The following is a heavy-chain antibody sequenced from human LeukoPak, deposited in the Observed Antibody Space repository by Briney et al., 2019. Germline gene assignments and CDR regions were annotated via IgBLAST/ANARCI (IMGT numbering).Heavy chain of an antibody. CDR1: GFTFSSYV. CDR3: ANSFCSGSSCHGGFDY. V-gene: IGHV3-23*01. CDR2: ISGSGGST. D-gene: IGHD2-2*01. Sequence: PGGSLRLSCAASGFTFSSYVMSWVRQAPGKGLEWVSGISGSGGSTYYADSVKGRFTISRDKSKNTLYLQMNSLRAEDAAVYYCANSFCSGSSCHGGFDYWGQGTLVTVSS. J-gene: IGHJ4*02.